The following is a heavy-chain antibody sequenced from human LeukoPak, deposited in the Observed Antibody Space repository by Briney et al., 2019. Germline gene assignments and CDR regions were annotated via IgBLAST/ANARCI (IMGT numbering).Heavy chain of an antibody. CDR1: GYSFTSYW. J-gene: IGHJ6*03. CDR2: IYPGDSDT. V-gene: IGHV5-51*03. D-gene: IGHD3-3*01. CDR3: ARLLYYDFWSGYSTQSYMDV. Sequence: GESLKISCKGSGYSFTSYWIGWVRQTPGKGLEWMGIIYPGDSDTRYSPSFQGQVTVSADKSISTAYLQSSSLKASDTAMYYCARLLYYDFWSGYSTQSYMDVWGKGTTVTVSS.